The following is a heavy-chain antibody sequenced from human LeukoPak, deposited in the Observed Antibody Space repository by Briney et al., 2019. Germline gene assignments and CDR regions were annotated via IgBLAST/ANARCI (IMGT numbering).Heavy chain of an antibody. CDR1: GFNFDDYA. D-gene: IGHD2-21*02. V-gene: IGHV3-9*01. J-gene: IGHJ4*02. CDR2: ITWNSGTI. Sequence: PGRSLRLSCAASGFNFDDYAMHWVRQTPEKGLEWVSGITWNSGTIAYADSVKGRFIISRDNAKNSLYLQMNSLRPEDTALYYCVKERDYYFDYWGQGTLLTVSS. CDR3: VKERDYYFDY.